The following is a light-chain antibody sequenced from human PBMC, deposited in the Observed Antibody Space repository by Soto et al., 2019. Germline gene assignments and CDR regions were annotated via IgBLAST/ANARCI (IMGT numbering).Light chain of an antibody. J-gene: IGKJ1*01. CDR3: QQDYSYSWT. V-gene: IGKV3D-15*01. CDR1: QSVSSH. Sequence: EVVMTQSPATLSVSPGERATLSCRASQSVSSHLAWYQQKPGQAPRLLIYGASNRATGIPDRFSGSGSGTDFTLTISCLQSEDFATYYCQQDYSYSWTFGQGTKVDIK. CDR2: GAS.